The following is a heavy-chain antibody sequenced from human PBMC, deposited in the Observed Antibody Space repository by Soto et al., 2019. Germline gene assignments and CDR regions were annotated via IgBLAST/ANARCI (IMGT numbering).Heavy chain of an antibody. J-gene: IGHJ3*02. CDR2: ISAYNGNT. D-gene: IGHD4-17*01. CDR1: GYTFTSYG. Sequence: QVQLVQSGAEVKKPGASVKVSCKASGYTFTSYGITWVRQAPGQGLDWLGWISAYNGNTNYAQKLQGRVTVTTDTSTNTAYMELRGLRIDDTAVYYCARDLRSGDYVVGAFDIWGQGTLVTVSS. CDR3: ARDLRSGDYVVGAFDI. V-gene: IGHV1-18*01.